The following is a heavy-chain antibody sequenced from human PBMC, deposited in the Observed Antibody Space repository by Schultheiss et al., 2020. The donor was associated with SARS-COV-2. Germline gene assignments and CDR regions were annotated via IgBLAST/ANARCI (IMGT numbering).Heavy chain of an antibody. CDR1: GFTFSSYA. D-gene: IGHD5-24*01. J-gene: IGHJ4*02. Sequence: GGSLRLSCAASGFTFSSYAMSWVRQAPGKGLEWVSAIGTAGDTYYPGSVKGRFTISRDNSKNTLYLQMNSLRAEDTAVYYCAKDGDGYNFRYWGQGTLVTVSS. V-gene: IGHV3-23*01. CDR2: IGTAGDT. CDR3: AKDGDGYNFRY.